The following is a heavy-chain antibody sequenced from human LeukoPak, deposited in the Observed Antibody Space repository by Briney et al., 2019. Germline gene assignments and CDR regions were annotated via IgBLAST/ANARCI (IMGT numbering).Heavy chain of an antibody. CDR1: GFTFDDYA. Sequence: RTGGSLRLSCAASGFTFDDYAMHWVRQAPGKGLGWVSLISGDGGSTYYADSVKGRFTISRDNSKNSLYLQMNSLRTEDTALYYCTRGAHISAFDIWGQGTMVTVSS. CDR2: ISGDGGST. J-gene: IGHJ3*02. D-gene: IGHD2-2*01. V-gene: IGHV3-43*02. CDR3: TRGAHISAFDI.